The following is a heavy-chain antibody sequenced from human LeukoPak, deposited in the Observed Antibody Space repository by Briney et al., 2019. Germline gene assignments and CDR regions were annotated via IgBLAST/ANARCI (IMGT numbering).Heavy chain of an antibody. V-gene: IGHV3-21*01. D-gene: IGHD1-26*01. Sequence: PGGSLRLSCAASGFTFSSYSMNWVRQAPGKGLEWVSSISSSSSYIYYADSVKGRFTISRDNAKNSLYLQMNSLRAEDTAVYYCARGLRGLGANFSDYWGQGTLVTVSS. J-gene: IGHJ4*02. CDR3: ARGLRGLGANFSDY. CDR2: ISSSSSYI. CDR1: GFTFSSYS.